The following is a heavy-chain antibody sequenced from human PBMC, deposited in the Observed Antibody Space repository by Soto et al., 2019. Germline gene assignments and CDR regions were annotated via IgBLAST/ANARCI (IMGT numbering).Heavy chain of an antibody. V-gene: IGHV3-23*01. Sequence: GGSLRLSCAASGFTFRNYAVTWVRQAPGKGLEWVSTISGSGGSTYYADSVKGRFTISRDNSKNTPYLQMNSLRAEDTAVYYCAKDQGSSWYEIDYWGQGTLVTVSS. CDR2: ISGSGGST. D-gene: IGHD6-13*01. CDR1: GFTFRNYA. CDR3: AKDQGSSWYEIDY. J-gene: IGHJ4*02.